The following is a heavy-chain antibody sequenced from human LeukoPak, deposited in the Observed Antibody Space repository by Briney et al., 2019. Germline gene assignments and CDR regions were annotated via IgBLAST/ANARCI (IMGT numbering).Heavy chain of an antibody. J-gene: IGHJ5*02. CDR3: ARVLGLSWFDP. Sequence: PGGSLRLSCAASGFTFSSYGMHWVRQAPGKGLEWVAYIQYDRSNQQYAGSVKGRFTISRDNAKNSLYLQMNSLRAEDTAVYYCARVLGLSWFDPWGQGTLVTVSS. D-gene: IGHD2-21*01. CDR1: GFTFSSYG. V-gene: IGHV3-30*02. CDR2: IQYDRSNQ.